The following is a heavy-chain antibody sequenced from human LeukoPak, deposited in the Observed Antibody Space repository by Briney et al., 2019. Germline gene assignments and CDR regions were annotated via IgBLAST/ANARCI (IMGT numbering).Heavy chain of an antibody. J-gene: IGHJ4*02. Sequence: GGSLRLSCGASGFTFSSYWMHWVRQAPGKGLVWVSRIQSDGSSTSYADSVKGRFTISRDNAKNTLYLQMNSLRAEDTAVYYCARVGGYNDFDYWGQGTLVTVSS. CDR3: ARVGGYNDFDY. D-gene: IGHD5-24*01. CDR1: GFTFSSYW. CDR2: IQSDGSST. V-gene: IGHV3-74*01.